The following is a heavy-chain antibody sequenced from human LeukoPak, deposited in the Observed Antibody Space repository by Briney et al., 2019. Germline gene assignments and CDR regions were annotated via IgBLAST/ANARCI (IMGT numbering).Heavy chain of an antibody. CDR2: ISSSGSTI. V-gene: IGHV3-48*03. D-gene: IGHD5-18*01. Sequence: GGSLRLSCAASGFTFSSYEMNWVRQAPGKGLEWVSYISSSGSTIYYADSVKGRFTISRDNSKNTVYLQMDSLRAEDSAVYFCAKNGGYSYGLYYFDYWAQGTLVTVSS. J-gene: IGHJ4*02. CDR3: AKNGGYSYGLYYFDY. CDR1: GFTFSSYE.